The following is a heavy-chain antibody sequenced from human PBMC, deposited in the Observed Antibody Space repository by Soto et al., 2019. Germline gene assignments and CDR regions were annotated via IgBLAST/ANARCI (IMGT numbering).Heavy chain of an antibody. Sequence: QVQLVQSGAEVKKPGSSVKVSCKASGYTFSSYAINWVRQAPGQGLEWMAGIIPMFGTANYAQKFKGRVTITAGESTSTVYMELSSLRSEDTAVYYCARVGPAHYYDSSGYYSPLDYWGQGTLVTVSS. CDR1: GYTFSSYA. J-gene: IGHJ4*02. V-gene: IGHV1-69*01. CDR3: ARVGPAHYYDSSGYYSPLDY. D-gene: IGHD3-22*01. CDR2: IIPMFGTA.